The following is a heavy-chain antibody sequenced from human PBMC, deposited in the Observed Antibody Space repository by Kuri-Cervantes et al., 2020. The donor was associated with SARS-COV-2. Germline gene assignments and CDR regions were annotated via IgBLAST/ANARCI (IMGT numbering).Heavy chain of an antibody. Sequence: GGSLRLSCAASGFTFSSYDMHWVRQATGKGLGWVSAIGTAGDTYYPGSVKGRFTVSRENAKNSLYLQMNSLRAGDTAVYYCARGEGIVLVVYALAFDIWGQGTMVTVSS. D-gene: IGHD2-8*02. J-gene: IGHJ3*02. CDR2: IGTAGDT. V-gene: IGHV3-13*04. CDR3: ARGEGIVLVVYALAFDI. CDR1: GFTFSSYD.